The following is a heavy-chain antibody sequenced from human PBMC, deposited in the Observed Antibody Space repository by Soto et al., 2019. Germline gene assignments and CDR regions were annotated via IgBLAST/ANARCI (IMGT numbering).Heavy chain of an antibody. CDR3: ARGPNRGY. V-gene: IGHV3-66*01. D-gene: IGHD3-10*01. CDR2: IYSSGGT. Sequence: VQLVESGGDLVQPGGSLRLSCAASGFTVSNNNMSWVRQAPGKGLEWVSLIYSSGGTYYADSVKVRFTISRDNSRNTLYLQMNGLRVEDTAVYYCARGPNRGYWGQGTLVTVSP. CDR1: GFTVSNNN. J-gene: IGHJ4*02.